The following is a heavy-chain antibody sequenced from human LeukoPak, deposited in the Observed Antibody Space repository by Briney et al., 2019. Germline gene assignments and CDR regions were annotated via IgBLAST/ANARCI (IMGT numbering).Heavy chain of an antibody. CDR2: ISSNGGST. D-gene: IGHD3-3*01. CDR1: GFTVSSNY. CDR3: VKGGLTIFGVVTPAGMDV. J-gene: IGHJ6*02. V-gene: IGHV3-64D*09. Sequence: PGGSLRLSCAASGFTVSSNYMSWVRQAPGKGLEYVSAISSNGGSTYYADSVKGRFTISRDNSKNTLYLQMSSLRAEDTAVYYCVKGGLTIFGVVTPAGMDVWGQGTTVTVSS.